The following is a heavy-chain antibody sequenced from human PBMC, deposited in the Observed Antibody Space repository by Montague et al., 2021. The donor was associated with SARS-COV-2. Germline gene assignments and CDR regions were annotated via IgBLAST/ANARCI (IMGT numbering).Heavy chain of an antibody. Sequence: SETLSLTCTVSGGSIRSSSYYWGWIRQPPGKGLEWIGSIYYSGSTYYNPSLKSRVAISIDTSKDQFSLELSSVTAADTAVYYCASSHCGGDCYSGQGTLVTVSS. CDR1: GGSIRSSSYY. CDR3: ASSHCGGDCY. D-gene: IGHD2-21*02. V-gene: IGHV4-39*07. J-gene: IGHJ4*02. CDR2: IYYSGST.